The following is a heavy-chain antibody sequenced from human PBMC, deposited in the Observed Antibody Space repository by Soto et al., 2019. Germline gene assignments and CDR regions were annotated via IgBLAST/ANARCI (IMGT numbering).Heavy chain of an antibody. Sequence: GASVKVSCKASGGTFSSYTISWVRQAPGQGLEWMGRIIPILGIANYAQKFQGRVTITADKSTSTAYMELSSLRSEDTAVYYCASAGSAPPPHYYYNYMDVWGKGTTVTVSS. CDR3: ASAGSAPPPHYYYNYMDV. V-gene: IGHV1-69*02. D-gene: IGHD2-15*01. CDR1: GGTFSSYT. CDR2: IIPILGIA. J-gene: IGHJ6*03.